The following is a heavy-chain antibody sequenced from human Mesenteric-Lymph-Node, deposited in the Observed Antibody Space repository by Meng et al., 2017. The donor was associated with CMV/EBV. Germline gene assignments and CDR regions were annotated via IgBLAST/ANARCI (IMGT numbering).Heavy chain of an antibody. CDR1: GGSFSGYY. J-gene: IGHJ4*02. D-gene: IGHD3-22*01. V-gene: IGHV4-34*01. CDR3: ARGPNYYDSSGYYYYFDY. CDR2: INHSGST. Sequence: SETLSLTCAVYGGSFSGYYWSWIRQPPGKGLEWIGEINHSGSTNYNPSLKSRVTISVDTSKNQFSLKLSSVTAADTAVYYCARGPNYYDSSGYYYYFDYWGQGTLVTVS.